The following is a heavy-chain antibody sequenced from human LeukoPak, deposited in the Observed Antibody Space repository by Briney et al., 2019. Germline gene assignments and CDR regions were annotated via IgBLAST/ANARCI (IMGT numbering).Heavy chain of an antibody. CDR1: GYTFTGYY. J-gene: IGHJ5*02. D-gene: IGHD3-10*01. Sequence: ASVKVSCKASGYTFTGYYIHWVRQAPGQGLEWMGWINAGNGNTKYSQEFQGRVTITRDTSASTAYMELSSLRSEDMAVYYCARERWGYYYGSGVPRANWFDPWGQGTLVTVSS. CDR2: INAGNGNT. CDR3: ARERWGYYYGSGVPRANWFDP. V-gene: IGHV1-3*03.